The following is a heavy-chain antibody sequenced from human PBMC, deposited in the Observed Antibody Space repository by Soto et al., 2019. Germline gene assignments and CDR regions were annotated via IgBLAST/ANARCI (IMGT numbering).Heavy chain of an antibody. CDR3: AKAENMVRAYFDY. D-gene: IGHD3-10*01. Sequence: SETLSLTCTVSGGSISISSYYWGWIRQPPGKGLEWIGSIYYGRSTYYNPSRKSRVTISVDTSKNQFSLKLSSVTAADTAMYYCAKAENMVRAYFDYWGQGTLVTVSS. CDR1: GGSISISSYY. J-gene: IGHJ4*02. CDR2: IYYGRST. V-gene: IGHV4-39*01.